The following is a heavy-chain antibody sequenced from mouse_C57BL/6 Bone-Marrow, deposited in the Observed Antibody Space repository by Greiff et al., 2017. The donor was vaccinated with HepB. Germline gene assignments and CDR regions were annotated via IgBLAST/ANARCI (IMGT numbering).Heavy chain of an antibody. D-gene: IGHD1-1*01. CDR3: ARTIYYGSPGWYFDV. CDR1: GYTFTSYW. Sequence: VQLQQPGAELVMPGASVKLSCKASGYTFTSYWLHWVKQRPGQGLEWIGEIDPSDSYTNYNQKFKGKSTLTVDKSSSTAYMQLSSLTSEDSAVYYCARTIYYGSPGWYFDVWGTGTTVTVSS. CDR2: IDPSDSYT. J-gene: IGHJ1*03. V-gene: IGHV1-69*01.